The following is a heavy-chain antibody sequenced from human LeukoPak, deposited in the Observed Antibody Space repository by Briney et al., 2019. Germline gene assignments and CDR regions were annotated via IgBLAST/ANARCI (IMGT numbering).Heavy chain of an antibody. CDR3: TRDGGGSAFDI. D-gene: IGHD1-26*01. V-gene: IGHV1-2*02. Sequence: ASVKVSCKASGYTFTGYYMHWVRQAPGQGLEWMGWINPNSGGTKFAQKFQGGVTMTRDTSISTAYMELSRLRSDDTALYYCTRDGGGSAFDIWGQGTVVTVSS. J-gene: IGHJ3*02. CDR2: INPNSGGT. CDR1: GYTFTGYY.